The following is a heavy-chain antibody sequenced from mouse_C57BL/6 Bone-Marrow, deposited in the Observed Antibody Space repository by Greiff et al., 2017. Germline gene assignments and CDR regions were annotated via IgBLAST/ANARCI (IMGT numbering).Heavy chain of an antibody. J-gene: IGHJ2*01. CDR1: GYTFTSYW. V-gene: IGHV1-50*01. D-gene: IGHD2-12*01. CDR2: IDPSDSYT. CDR3: ARETDDVYFDY. Sequence: QVQLQQPGAELVKPGASVKLSCKASGYTFTSYWMQWVKQRPGQGLEWIGEIDPSDSYTNYNQKFKGKATLTVDTSSSTAYMQLSSLPSEDSAVYYCARETDDVYFDYWGQGTTLTVSS.